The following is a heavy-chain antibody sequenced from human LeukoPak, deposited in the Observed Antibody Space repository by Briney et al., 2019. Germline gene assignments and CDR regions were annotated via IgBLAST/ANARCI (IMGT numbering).Heavy chain of an antibody. CDR3: ARDRIGGFDY. V-gene: IGHV3-21*01. CDR1: GFTFSSYS. Sequence: GGSLRLSCAASGFTFSSYSMNWVRQAPGKGLEWVSSISNSSSYIYYADSVKGRFTISRDNAKNSLYLQMNSLRAEDTAVYYCARDRIGGFDYWGQGTLVTVSS. D-gene: IGHD3-3*01. J-gene: IGHJ4*02. CDR2: ISNSSSYI.